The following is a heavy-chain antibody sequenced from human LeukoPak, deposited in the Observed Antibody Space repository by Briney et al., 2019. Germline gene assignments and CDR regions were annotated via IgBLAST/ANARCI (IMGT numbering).Heavy chain of an antibody. V-gene: IGHV3-48*03. D-gene: IGHD1-26*01. Sequence: PGGSLRLSCAASGFTFSSYEMNWVRQAPGKGLEWVSYISSSDRTTFYADSVKGRFTISRDNPKNSLYLQMNSLRAEDTAVYYCARGGHWGQGTLVTVSS. CDR2: ISSSDRTT. CDR1: GFTFSSYE. J-gene: IGHJ4*02. CDR3: ARGGH.